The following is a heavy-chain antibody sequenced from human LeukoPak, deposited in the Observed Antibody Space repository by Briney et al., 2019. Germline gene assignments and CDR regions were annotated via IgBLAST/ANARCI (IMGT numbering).Heavy chain of an antibody. J-gene: IGHJ4*02. V-gene: IGHV3-7*03. D-gene: IGHD5-12*01. CDR1: GFTFSGYW. Sequence: GGSLRLSCAASGFTFSGYWMTWVRQAPGKGLEWVANVKQDGSEKYYEDSVKGRFTISRDNAKNSLYLQMNSLRAEDTAVYYCARGKVATIWGQGTLVTVPS. CDR2: VKQDGSEK. CDR3: ARGKVATI.